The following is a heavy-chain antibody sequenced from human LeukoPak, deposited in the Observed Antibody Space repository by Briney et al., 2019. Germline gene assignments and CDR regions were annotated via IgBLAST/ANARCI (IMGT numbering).Heavy chain of an antibody. CDR2: IYTSGST. V-gene: IGHV4-4*07. D-gene: IGHD2-15*01. CDR3: ARAVAYCSGGSCLKGAFDI. Sequence: PSETLSLTCTVSGGSIGTYYWSWVRQPAGKGLEWIGRIYTSGSTNYNPSLKSRVTMSVDTSKNQFSLKLSSVTAADTAVYYCARAVAYCSGGSCLKGAFDIWGQGTMVTVSS. J-gene: IGHJ3*02. CDR1: GGSIGTYY.